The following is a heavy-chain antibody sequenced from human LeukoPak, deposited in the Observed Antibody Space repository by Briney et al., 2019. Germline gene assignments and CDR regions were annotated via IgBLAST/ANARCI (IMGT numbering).Heavy chain of an antibody. CDR3: AREGGTVEIGEFDY. CDR1: GFTFSGYG. Sequence: PGGSLRLSCAASGFTFSGYGMHWVRQAPGKGLEWVSFIQYDGDNKYYTDSVKGRFTISRDDSKNTLYLQMSSLRAEDAAVYYCAREGGTVEIGEFDYWGQGTLVTVSS. CDR2: IQYDGDNK. V-gene: IGHV3-30*02. D-gene: IGHD1-7*01. J-gene: IGHJ4*02.